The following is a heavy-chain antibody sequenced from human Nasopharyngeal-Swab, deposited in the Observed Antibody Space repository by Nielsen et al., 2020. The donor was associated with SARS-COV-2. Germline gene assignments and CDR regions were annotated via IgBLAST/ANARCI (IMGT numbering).Heavy chain of an antibody. J-gene: IGHJ4*02. CDR3: AKSKGYTSSWNDY. Sequence: VRQMPGKGLERVSVISGSGGSTYYADSVKGRFTTSRDNSKTTVHLQMDRLRVEDTAVYFCAKSKGYTSSWNDYWGQGTLVTVSS. D-gene: IGHD6-13*01. V-gene: IGHV3-23*01. CDR2: ISGSGGST.